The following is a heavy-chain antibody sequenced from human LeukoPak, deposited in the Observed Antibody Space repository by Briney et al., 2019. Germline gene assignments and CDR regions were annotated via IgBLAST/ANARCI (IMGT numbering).Heavy chain of an antibody. D-gene: IGHD3-3*01. V-gene: IGHV4-59*01. J-gene: IGHJ4*02. Sequence: PSETLSLTCTVSGGSISSYYLSWIRQPPGKGLEWIWYIYYSGSTNYNPSLKSRVTISVDTSKNQFSLKLSSVTAADTAVYYCARAILEWSFDYWGQGTLVTVSS. CDR2: IYYSGST. CDR1: GGSISSYY. CDR3: ARAILEWSFDY.